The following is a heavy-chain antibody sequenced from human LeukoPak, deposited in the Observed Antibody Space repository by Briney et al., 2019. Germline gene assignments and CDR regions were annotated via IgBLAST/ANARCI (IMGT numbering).Heavy chain of an antibody. CDR2: IYSGGST. V-gene: IGHV3-66*01. J-gene: IGHJ3*02. CDR3: ARDHKDILTGYYKIPDAFDI. CDR1: GFTVSSNY. D-gene: IGHD3-9*01. Sequence: GGSLRLSCAASGFTVSSNYMSWVRQAPGKGLEWVSVIYSGGSTYYADSVKGRFTISRDNSKNTLYLQMSSLRAEGTAVYYCARDHKDILTGYYKIPDAFDIWGQGTMVTVSS.